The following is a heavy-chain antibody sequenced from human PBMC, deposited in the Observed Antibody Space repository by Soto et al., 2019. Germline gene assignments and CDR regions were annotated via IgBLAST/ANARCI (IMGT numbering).Heavy chain of an antibody. CDR3: ASTPLGVAVTAHFDY. CDR2: IIPILGIA. J-gene: IGHJ4*02. CDR1: GGTFSSYT. V-gene: IGHV1-69*02. D-gene: IGHD2-21*02. Sequence: QVQLVQSGAEVKKPGSSVKVSCKASGGTFSSYTISWVRQAPGQGLEWRGRIIPILGIANYAQKFQGRVTITADKSTSTAYMELRSLRSADTAVYYCASTPLGVAVTAHFDYWGQGTLVTVSS.